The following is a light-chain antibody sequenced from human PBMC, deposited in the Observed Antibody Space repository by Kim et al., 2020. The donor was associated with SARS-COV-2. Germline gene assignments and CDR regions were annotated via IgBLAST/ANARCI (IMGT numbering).Light chain of an antibody. CDR2: DND. J-gene: IGLJ3*02. Sequence: PGQKVTISCSGSSSNIGDNFVSWYQQLPGTAPKLLIFDNDKRDSGIPDRFSGSKSGTSATLGITGLQTGDEAVYFCGTWDGSLRVFGGGTQLTVL. CDR3: GTWDGSLRV. CDR1: SSNIGDNF. V-gene: IGLV1-51*01.